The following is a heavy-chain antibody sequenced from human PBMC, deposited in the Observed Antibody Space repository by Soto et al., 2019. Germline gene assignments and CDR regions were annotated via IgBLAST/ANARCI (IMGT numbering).Heavy chain of an antibody. V-gene: IGHV3-30*04. J-gene: IGHJ4*02. Sequence: GGSLRLSCAASGFTFSSYAMHWVRQAPGKGLEWVAVISYDGSNKYYADSVKGRFTISRDNSKNTLYLQMNSLRAEDTAVYYCARGTAVAGTNFDYWGQGTLVTVSS. CDR2: ISYDGSNK. D-gene: IGHD6-19*01. CDR1: GFTFSSYA. CDR3: ARGTAVAGTNFDY.